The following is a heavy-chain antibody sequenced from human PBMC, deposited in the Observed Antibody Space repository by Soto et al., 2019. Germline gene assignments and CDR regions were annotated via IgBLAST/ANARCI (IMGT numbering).Heavy chain of an antibody. J-gene: IGHJ6*02. D-gene: IGHD3-9*01. CDR1: GFTFTSSA. CDR2: IVVGSGNT. CDR3: AAEGARYFDWLPPQADV. Sequence: SVKVSCKASGFTFTSSAVQWVRQARGQRLEWIGWIVVGSGNTNYAQKFQERVTITRDMSTSTAYMELSSLRSEDTAVYYCAAEGARYFDWLPPQADVWGQGTTGTVSS. V-gene: IGHV1-58*01.